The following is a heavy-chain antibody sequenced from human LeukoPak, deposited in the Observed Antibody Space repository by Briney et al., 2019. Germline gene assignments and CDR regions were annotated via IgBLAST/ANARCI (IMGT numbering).Heavy chain of an antibody. D-gene: IGHD1-1*01. CDR1: GYTFTSYD. V-gene: IGHV1-8*01. J-gene: IGHJ4*02. CDR3: ARWVRGEGKFDY. CDR2: MNPNSGNT. Sequence: GASVKVSCKASGYTFTSYDINWVRQATGQGLEWMGWMNPNSGNTGYAQKFQGRVTMTRNTSISTAYMELSSLRSEDTAVYYCARWVRGEGKFDYWGQGTLVTVSS.